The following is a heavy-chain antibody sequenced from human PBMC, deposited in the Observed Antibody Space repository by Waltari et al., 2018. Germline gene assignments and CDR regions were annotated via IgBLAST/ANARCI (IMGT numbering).Heavy chain of an antibody. CDR3: ARGLNKVDGGAFDI. V-gene: IGHV3-33*05. D-gene: IGHD4-17*01. Sequence: QVHLVASGGGVVLPGGSLRRSCAAYGFALCRSAMHWLRQVTGKGLEWMAVIPHDGNNKDFADSVRGRFTISRDNSKDTMFLQMNSLEVADTAVYYCARGLNKVDGGAFDIWGHGTKVTVSS. CDR1: GFALCRSA. J-gene: IGHJ3*02. CDR2: IPHDGNNK.